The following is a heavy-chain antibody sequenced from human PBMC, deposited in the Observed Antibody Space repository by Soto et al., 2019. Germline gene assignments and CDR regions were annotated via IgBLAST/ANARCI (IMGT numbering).Heavy chain of an antibody. J-gene: IGHJ3*01. CDR3: ARDQLYYNGISGRPFKAFDV. V-gene: IGHV3-48*01. D-gene: IGHD3-22*01. CDR1: GFTFRNYG. Sequence: HPGGSLRLSCAASGFTFRNYGMNWVRQAPGKGLEWVSYIGIGSSTKYYADSVKGRFTISRDNAKNSLYLQMNSLRAEDTAVYYCARDQLYYNGISGRPFKAFDVWGQGTMVTVSS. CDR2: IGIGSSTK.